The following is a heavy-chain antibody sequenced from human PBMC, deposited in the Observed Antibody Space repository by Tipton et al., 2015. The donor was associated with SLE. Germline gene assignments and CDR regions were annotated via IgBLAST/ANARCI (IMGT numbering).Heavy chain of an antibody. CDR2: IYYSGST. Sequence: TLSLTCTVSGGSISSSSYYWGWIRQPPGKGLEWIGSIYYSGSTYYNPSLKSRVTISVDTSKNQFSLKLSSVTAADTAVYTCARHYNLFSAFDSWGQGTLVTVSS. J-gene: IGHJ4*02. CDR3: ARHYNLFSAFDS. D-gene: IGHD3-3*01. V-gene: IGHV4-39*07. CDR1: GGSISSSSYY.